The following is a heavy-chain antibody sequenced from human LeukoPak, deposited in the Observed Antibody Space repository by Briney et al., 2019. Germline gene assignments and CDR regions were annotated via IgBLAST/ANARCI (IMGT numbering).Heavy chain of an antibody. D-gene: IGHD6-13*01. V-gene: IGHV4-59*12. Sequence: SQTRSCAWHVAGTAIYTYSGSWMRQTPGKGLEWIGYVYASGDYNSGINTYNPSLESRVTITVDTSKNQFALRLTSLTAADTAVYYCARDNLGSSPTWGQGTLVTVSS. CDR2: VYASGDYNSGIN. CDR1: GTAIYTYS. CDR3: ARDNLGSSPT. J-gene: IGHJ5*02.